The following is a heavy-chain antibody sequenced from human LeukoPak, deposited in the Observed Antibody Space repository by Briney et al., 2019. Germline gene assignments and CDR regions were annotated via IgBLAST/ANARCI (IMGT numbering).Heavy chain of an antibody. CDR1: GFIFSSYC. CDR2: IWFDGSNQ. V-gene: IGHV3-33*01. CDR3: ARDPERGFDV. J-gene: IGHJ6*02. Sequence: GESLKISCAASGFIFSSYCMHWVRQDPGKGLEWVAVIWFDGSNQYYADSVKGRFTVSRDNSKNILYLQMNSLRAEDTAVYYCARDPERGFDVWGQGTTVTVSS.